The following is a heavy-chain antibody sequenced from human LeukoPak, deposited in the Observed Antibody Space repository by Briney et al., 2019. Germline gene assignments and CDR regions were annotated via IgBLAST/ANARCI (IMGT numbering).Heavy chain of an antibody. J-gene: IGHJ4*02. V-gene: IGHV4-34*01. D-gene: IGHD6-19*01. Sequence: SETLSLTCAVYGGSFSGYYWSWIRQPPGKGLEWIGEINHSGSTNYNPSLKSRVTISVDTSKNQFSLKLSSVTAADTAVYYCARSRYSSGWYYGYWSQGTLVTVSS. CDR2: INHSGST. CDR1: GGSFSGYY. CDR3: ARSRYSSGWYYGY.